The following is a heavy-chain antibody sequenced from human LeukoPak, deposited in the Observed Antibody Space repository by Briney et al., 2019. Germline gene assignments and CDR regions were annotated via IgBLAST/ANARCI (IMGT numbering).Heavy chain of an antibody. V-gene: IGHV3-48*01. CDR2: ISSSSSTI. CDR3: ATTASTGFWALDI. Sequence: GGSLRLSCAASGFTFSSYSMNWVRQAPGKGLEWVSYISSSSSTIYYADSVKGRFTISRDNAKNSLYLQMNSLGAHDTAVYYCATTASTGFWALDIWGQGTMVNVSS. CDR1: GFTFSSYS. J-gene: IGHJ3*02. D-gene: IGHD1-14*01.